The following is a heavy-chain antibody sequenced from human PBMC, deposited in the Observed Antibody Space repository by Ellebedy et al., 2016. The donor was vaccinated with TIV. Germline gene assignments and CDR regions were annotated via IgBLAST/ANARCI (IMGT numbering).Heavy chain of an antibody. CDR1: GGSITSYS. D-gene: IGHD5-12*01. CDR3: AREGIVATMVIDH. CDR2: VYYTGTT. Sequence: MPGGSLRLSCNVSGGSITSYSWTWIRQPPGKGLEWIGFVYYTGTTDYNHSLSSRVTISIDTSKSQFSLRFNSVTASDTTVYYCAREGIVATMVIDHWGPGTLVTVSS. V-gene: IGHV4-59*01. J-gene: IGHJ4*02.